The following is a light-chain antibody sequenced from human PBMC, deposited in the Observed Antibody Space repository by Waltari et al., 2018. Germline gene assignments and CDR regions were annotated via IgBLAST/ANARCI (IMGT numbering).Light chain of an antibody. CDR1: QDIDDL. V-gene: IGKV3D-11*01. CDR3: QQRINWPLT. CDR2: GAS. Sequence: EIVLTQSPANLSLSPGERATISCRASQDIDDLLTWFQQRPGQVPRLLIYGASNRAADIPARFVCSGSGKDVILAISSLEPEDCAVYYCQQRINWPLTFGGGTTVDIK. J-gene: IGKJ4*01.